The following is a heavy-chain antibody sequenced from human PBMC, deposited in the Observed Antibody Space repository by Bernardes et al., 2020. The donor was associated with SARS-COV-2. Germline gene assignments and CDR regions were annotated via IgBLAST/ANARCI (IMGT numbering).Heavy chain of an antibody. CDR3: ASPAKEDAFDI. V-gene: IGHV1-2*06. J-gene: IGHJ3*02. CDR2: INPKSGGT. Sequence: ASVKVSCKASGYTFTDYYIHWVRQAPGQGLEWMGRINPKSGGTDFAQKFQGRVTVTRDTAITTVYMELSRLISDDTAVYYCASPAKEDAFDIWGPGTMVSVSS. CDR1: GYTFTDYY.